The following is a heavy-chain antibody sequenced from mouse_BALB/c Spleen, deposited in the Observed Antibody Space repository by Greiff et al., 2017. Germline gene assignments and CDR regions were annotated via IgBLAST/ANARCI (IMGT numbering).Heavy chain of an antibody. D-gene: IGHD2-4*01. V-gene: IGHV1-37*01. CDR3: GREDDYDRGYYAMDY. CDR1: GYSFTGYF. Sequence: VQLQQSGPELVKPGASVKISCKASGYSFTGYFMNWVKQSHGKSLEWIGRINPYNGDTFYNQKFKGKATLTVDKSSSTAHMELLSLTSADSAVYYGGREDDYDRGYYAMDYWGQGTSVTVSS. J-gene: IGHJ4*01. CDR2: INPYNGDT.